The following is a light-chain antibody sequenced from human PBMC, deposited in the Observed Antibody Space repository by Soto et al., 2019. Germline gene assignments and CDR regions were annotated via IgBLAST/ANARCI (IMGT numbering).Light chain of an antibody. J-gene: IGKJ2*01. Sequence: EIVMTQSPATLSVSPGERATLSCRASQNVNSNLAWYQQKPGQAPRLLIYGASTRATGIPARFSGSGSGTEFTLTIRSLQSEDFAVYYCQQYNNWPYTFGQGTKLEIK. V-gene: IGKV3-15*01. CDR3: QQYNNWPYT. CDR1: QNVNSN. CDR2: GAS.